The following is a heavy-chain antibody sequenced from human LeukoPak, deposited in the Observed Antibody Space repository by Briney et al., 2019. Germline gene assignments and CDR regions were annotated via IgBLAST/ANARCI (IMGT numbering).Heavy chain of an antibody. CDR2: ISYDGSNK. V-gene: IGHV3-30*18. CDR1: GFTFSSYG. J-gene: IGHJ4*02. CDR3: AKDLRRVLRYFAWLSLDY. D-gene: IGHD3-9*01. Sequence: GGSLRLSCAASGFTFSSYGMHWVRQAPGKGLEWVAVISYDGSNKYYADSVKGRFTISRDNSKNTLYLQMNSLRAEDTAVYYCAKDLRRVLRYFAWLSLDYWGQGTLVTVSS.